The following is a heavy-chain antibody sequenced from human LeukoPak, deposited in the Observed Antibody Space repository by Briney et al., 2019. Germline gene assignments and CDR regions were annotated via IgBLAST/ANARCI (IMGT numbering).Heavy chain of an antibody. CDR1: GFSVSDNY. V-gene: IGHV3-66*01. CDR2: MYLGPYS. Sequence: GGSLRLSCAASGFSVSDNYVTWVRLAPGRGLEWISVMYLGPYSYRADSVKARTSISRDTSKNTVDLEMNSLRAEDTAVYYCAAALLRGDQHWYFDIWGRGTLVTVS. J-gene: IGHJ2*01. D-gene: IGHD3-10*01. CDR3: AAALLRGDQHWYFDI.